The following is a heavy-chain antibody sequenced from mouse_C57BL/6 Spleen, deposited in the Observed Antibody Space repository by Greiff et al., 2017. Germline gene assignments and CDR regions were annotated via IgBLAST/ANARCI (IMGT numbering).Heavy chain of an antibody. V-gene: IGHV1-82*01. CDR2: IYPGDGDT. D-gene: IGHD2-10*01. Sequence: QVQLQQSGPELVKPGASVKISCKASGYAFSSSWMTWVKQRPGKGLEWIGRIYPGDGDTNYNGKFKGKATLTADKSSSTAYMQLSSLTSEDSAVYFCATYYFNYFDYWGQGTTLTVSS. J-gene: IGHJ2*01. CDR3: ATYYFNYFDY. CDR1: GYAFSSSW.